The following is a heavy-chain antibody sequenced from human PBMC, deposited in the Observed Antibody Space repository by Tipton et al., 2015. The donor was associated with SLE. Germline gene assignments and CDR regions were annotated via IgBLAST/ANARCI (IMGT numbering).Heavy chain of an antibody. CDR1: GGSFSGYY. D-gene: IGHD1-26*01. CDR3: AIYSGSYYGHWFDP. CDR2: IHYSGST. V-gene: IGHV4-59*01. J-gene: IGHJ5*02. Sequence: TLSLTCAVYGGSFSGYYWCWIRQPPGKGLEWIGYIHYSGSTNYNPSLKSRVTISVDTSKNQFSLKLSSVTAADTAVYYCAIYSGSYYGHWFDPWGQGTLVTVSS.